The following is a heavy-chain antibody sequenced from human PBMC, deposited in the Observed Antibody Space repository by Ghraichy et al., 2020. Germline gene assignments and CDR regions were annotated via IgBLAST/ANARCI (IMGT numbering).Heavy chain of an antibody. CDR1: GFTFSNSL. Sequence: GGSLRLSCAASGFTFSNSLMHWVRQAPGKGLVWVSRINRDGSLTTYADSVKGRFTISRDNAKNTLYLQMNSLRAEDTAVYYCTRGMSAGWGQGTLVTVSS. V-gene: IGHV3-74*01. CDR2: INRDGSLT. CDR3: TRGMSAG. J-gene: IGHJ4*02.